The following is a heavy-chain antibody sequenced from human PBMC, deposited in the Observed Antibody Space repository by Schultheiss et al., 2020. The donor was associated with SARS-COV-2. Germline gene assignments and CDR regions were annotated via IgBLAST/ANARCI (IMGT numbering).Heavy chain of an antibody. CDR2: IYYSGST. V-gene: IGHV4-31*02. CDR1: GFTFSSYA. Sequence: LRLSCAASGFTFSSYAMSWVRQAPGKGLEWIGYIYYSGSTYYNPSLKSRVTISVDTSKNQFSLKLSSVTAADTAVYYCARDRGRLGLLDSWGQGTLVTVSS. J-gene: IGHJ4*02. CDR3: ARDRGRLGLLDS. D-gene: IGHD1-26*01.